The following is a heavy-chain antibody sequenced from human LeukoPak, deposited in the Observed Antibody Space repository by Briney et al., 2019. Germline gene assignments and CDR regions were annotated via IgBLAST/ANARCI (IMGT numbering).Heavy chain of an antibody. J-gene: IGHJ4*02. CDR1: GYTFTSYG. D-gene: IGHD6-19*01. Sequence: GASVKVSCKASGYTFTSYGISWVRQAPGQGLQWMGWISAYNGNTNYAQKLQGRVTMTTDTSTSTAYMELRSLRSDDTAAYYCARVIAVAGTEDYWGQGTLVTVSS. CDR3: ARVIAVAGTEDY. V-gene: IGHV1-18*01. CDR2: ISAYNGNT.